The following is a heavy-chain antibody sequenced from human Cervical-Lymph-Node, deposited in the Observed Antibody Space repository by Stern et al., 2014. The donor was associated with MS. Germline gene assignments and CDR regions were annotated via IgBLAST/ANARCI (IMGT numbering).Heavy chain of an antibody. CDR2: IYYNGNT. Sequence: QVQLQESGPGLVKPSQTLSLTCTVSGGSITSDDSYWTWIRQPPGKGLVWIGYIYYNGNTYYNPSLKSRLIISVDTSKNQFSLKLISVTAADTAVYYCARDRTYYSFDYWGQGTLVTVSS. CDR3: ARDRTYYSFDY. V-gene: IGHV4-30-4*01. CDR1: GGSITSDDSY. D-gene: IGHD3-22*01. J-gene: IGHJ4*02.